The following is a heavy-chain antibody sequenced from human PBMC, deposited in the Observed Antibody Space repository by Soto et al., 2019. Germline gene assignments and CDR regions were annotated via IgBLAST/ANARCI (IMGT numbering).Heavy chain of an antibody. J-gene: IGHJ4*02. V-gene: IGHV1-18*01. CDR3: ARDRGSGWFVY. CDR2: ISAYNGNT. D-gene: IGHD6-19*01. CDR1: GYTYTSYG. Sequence: QVQLVQSGTEVKKPGASVKVSCQASGYTYTSYGISWVRQAPGQGLEWMGWISAYNGNTNYAQKFRDRVTMTTDTYTSTAYMELRSLRSDDTAVYYCARDRGSGWFVYWGQGTLATVSS.